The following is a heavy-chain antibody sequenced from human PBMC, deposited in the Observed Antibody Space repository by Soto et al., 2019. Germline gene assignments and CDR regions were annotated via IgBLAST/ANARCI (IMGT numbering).Heavy chain of an antibody. CDR1: GGSISSSSYY. CDR2: IYYSGST. V-gene: IGHV4-39*01. CDR3: ARHVAGYSSGLDY. D-gene: IGHD6-19*01. J-gene: IGHJ4*02. Sequence: QLQLQESGPGLVKPSETLSLTCTVSGGSISSSSYYWGWIRQPPGKGLEWIGSIYYSGSTYYNPSLKSRVTISVDPSKNQFSLKLSSVSAADTAVYYCARHVAGYSSGLDYWGQGTLVTVSS.